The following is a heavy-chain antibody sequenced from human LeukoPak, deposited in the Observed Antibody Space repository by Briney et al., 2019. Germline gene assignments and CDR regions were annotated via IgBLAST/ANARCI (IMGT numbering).Heavy chain of an antibody. D-gene: IGHD5/OR15-5a*01. CDR1: GFTFSSYA. J-gene: IGHJ6*02. Sequence: GGSLRLSCAASGFTFSSYAMSWVRQAPGKGLEWVSAISGSGGSTYYADSVKGRFTISRDNSKNTLYLQMNSLRAEDTALYYCAKDVYEDYGMDVWGQGTTVTVSS. CDR2: ISGSGGST. CDR3: AKDVYEDYGMDV. V-gene: IGHV3-23*01.